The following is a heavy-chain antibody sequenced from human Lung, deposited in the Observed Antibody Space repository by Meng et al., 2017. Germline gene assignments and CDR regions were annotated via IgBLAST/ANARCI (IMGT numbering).Heavy chain of an antibody. CDR3: AGPTGLGHFDY. CDR2: ISSSSSYI. J-gene: IGHJ4*02. Sequence: EVQLGESGGGLVKRGGARRRSCAASGFTFSNYSMNWVRQAPGKGLEWVSSISSSSSYIYYADSVKGRFTISRDNAKNSLYLQMNSLRAEDTAVYYCAGPTGLGHFDYWGQGTLVTVSS. CDR1: GFTFSNYS. V-gene: IGHV3-21*01. D-gene: IGHD6-19*01.